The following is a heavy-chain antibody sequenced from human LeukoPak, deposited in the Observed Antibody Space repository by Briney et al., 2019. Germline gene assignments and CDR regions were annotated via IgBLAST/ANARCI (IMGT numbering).Heavy chain of an antibody. CDR1: GGTFSIYA. D-gene: IGHD1-26*01. J-gene: IGHJ4*02. V-gene: IGHV1-69*05. CDR2: IIPIFGTA. Sequence: SVTVSCKASGGTFSIYAISWVRQAPGQGLEWMGGIIPIFGTANYAQKFQGRATITTDESTSTAYMELSSLRSEDTAVYYCATNLSGNDNYWGQGTLVTVSS. CDR3: ATNLSGNDNY.